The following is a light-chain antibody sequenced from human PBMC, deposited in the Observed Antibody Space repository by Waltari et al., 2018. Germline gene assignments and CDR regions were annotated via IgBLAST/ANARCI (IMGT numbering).Light chain of an antibody. CDR1: SSDVGCYKH. Sequence: QSALTQPASVSGSPGQAITIPCTGTSSDVGCYKHVPRYQQHPGKVPKVMIYDVSNRPSGVSNRFSGSKSGNTASLTISGLQAEDEADYYCSSYTSNSTLVVFGGGTKLTVL. V-gene: IGLV2-14*01. CDR3: SSYTSNSTLVV. CDR2: DVS. J-gene: IGLJ2*01.